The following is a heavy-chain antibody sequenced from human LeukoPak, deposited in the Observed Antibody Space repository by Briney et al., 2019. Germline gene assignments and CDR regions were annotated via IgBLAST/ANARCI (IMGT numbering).Heavy chain of an antibody. D-gene: IGHD6-19*01. CDR3: ARHEGDIAVVTAFDY. CDR1: GGSISSNSNY. CDR2: ISYGGST. J-gene: IGHJ4*02. Sequence: SETLSLTCTVSGGSISSNSNYWAWIRQPPGRGLEWIGSISYGGSTYYSPSLESRVTISVDTSKNQFSLKLSSVTAADTAVYYCARHEGDIAVVTAFDYWGQGTLVTVSS. V-gene: IGHV4-39*01.